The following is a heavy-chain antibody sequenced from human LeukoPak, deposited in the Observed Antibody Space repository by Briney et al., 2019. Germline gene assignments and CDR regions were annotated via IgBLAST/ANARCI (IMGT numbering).Heavy chain of an antibody. J-gene: IGHJ3*02. D-gene: IGHD3-3*01. CDR3: ARPQRPLLEWLETDAFDI. Sequence: ASVKVSCKASGYTFTSYGISWVRQAPGQGLEWMGWISAYNGNTNYAQKLQGRVTMTTDTSTSTAYMELRSLRSDDTAVYYCARPQRPLLEWLETDAFDIWGQGTMVTVSS. V-gene: IGHV1-18*01. CDR1: GYTFTSYG. CDR2: ISAYNGNT.